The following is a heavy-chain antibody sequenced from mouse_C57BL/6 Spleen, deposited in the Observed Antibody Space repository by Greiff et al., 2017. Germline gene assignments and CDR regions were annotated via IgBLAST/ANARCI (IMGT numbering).Heavy chain of an antibody. D-gene: IGHD1-1*01. Sequence: QVQLQQPGAELVKPGASVTLSCKASGYTFTSYWMQWVKQRPGQGLAWIGEIDPSDSYTNYNKKFKGKATLTVDTSSSTAYMQLSSLTSEDSAVYYCARTPYYGRSYAMDYWGQGTSVTVSS. CDR1: GYTFTSYW. J-gene: IGHJ4*01. CDR2: IDPSDSYT. CDR3: ARTPYYGRSYAMDY. V-gene: IGHV1-50*01.